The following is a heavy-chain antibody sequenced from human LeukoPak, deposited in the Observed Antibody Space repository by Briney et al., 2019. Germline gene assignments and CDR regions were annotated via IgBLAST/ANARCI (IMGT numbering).Heavy chain of an antibody. CDR1: GFPFSSYA. J-gene: IGHJ4*02. CDR2: IYENGGTT. CDR3: AKDFRIGYSAHFDF. V-gene: IGHV3-23*01. D-gene: IGHD2-21*01. Sequence: GGSLRLFCAASGFPFSSYAMSWVRQAPEKGLEFVSGIYENGGTTYYADSVKGRFSISRDNSKNTLYLQMDSPRGEDTAVYYCAKDFRIGYSAHFDFWGQGALVTVSS.